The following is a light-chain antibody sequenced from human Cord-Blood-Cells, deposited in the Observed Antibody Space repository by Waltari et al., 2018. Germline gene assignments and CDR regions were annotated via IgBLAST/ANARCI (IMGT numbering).Light chain of an antibody. Sequence: SYVLTQPPSVSVAPGKTARITCGGNNIGSKSVHWYQQKPGQAPVLVIYYDSDRPSGSPERFSGSNSGNTATLTISRVEGGDEADYYCQVWDSSSDHPVFGGGTKLTVL. CDR3: QVWDSSSDHPV. CDR1: NIGSKS. J-gene: IGLJ2*01. V-gene: IGLV3-21*04. CDR2: YDS.